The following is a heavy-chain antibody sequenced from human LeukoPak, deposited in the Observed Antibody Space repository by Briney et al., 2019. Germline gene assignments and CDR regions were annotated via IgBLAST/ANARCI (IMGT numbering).Heavy chain of an antibody. J-gene: IGHJ6*03. D-gene: IGHD3-22*01. CDR3: ARGSYYYDSSGYYDYYYYYMDV. Sequence: PSGTLSLTCTVSGGSISSYYWSWIRQPPGKGLEWIGYIYYSGSTSYNPSLKSRVTISVDTSKNQFSLKLSSVTAADTAVYYCARGSYYYDSSGYYDYYYYYMDVWGKGTTVTVSS. CDR2: IYYSGST. V-gene: IGHV4-59*01. CDR1: GGSISSYY.